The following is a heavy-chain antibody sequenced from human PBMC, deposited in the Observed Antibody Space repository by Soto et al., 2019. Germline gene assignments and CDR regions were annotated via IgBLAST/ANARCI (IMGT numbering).Heavy chain of an antibody. D-gene: IGHD3-3*01. V-gene: IGHV1-2*04. CDR1: GYTFTGYY. Sequence: ASVKVSCKASGYTFTGYYMHWVRQAPGQGLEWMGWIDPNSGGTNYAQKFQGWVTMTRDTSISTAYMELSRLRSDDTAVYYCAREPDFWSGYYMSYYYYGMDVWGQGTTVTVSS. J-gene: IGHJ6*02. CDR2: IDPNSGGT. CDR3: AREPDFWSGYYMSYYYYGMDV.